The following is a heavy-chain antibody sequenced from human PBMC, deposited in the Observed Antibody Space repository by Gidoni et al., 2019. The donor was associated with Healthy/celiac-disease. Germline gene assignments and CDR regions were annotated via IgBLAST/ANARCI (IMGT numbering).Heavy chain of an antibody. D-gene: IGHD2-2*01. V-gene: IGHV3-21*01. J-gene: IGHJ4*02. CDR2: NSSSSSYI. CDR3: ARVGSTSCYDY. CDR1: GFTFSSYS. Sequence: EVQLVESGGGLVKPGGSLRLSCAASGFTFSSYSMNWVRQAPGKGLEWVSSNSSSSSYIYYADSVKGRFTISRDNAKNSLYLQMNSLRAEDTAVYYCARVGSTSCYDYWGQGTLVTVSS.